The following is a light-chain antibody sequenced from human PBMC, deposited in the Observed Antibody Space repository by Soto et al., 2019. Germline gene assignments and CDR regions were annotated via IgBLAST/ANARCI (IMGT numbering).Light chain of an antibody. CDR3: KKRNNWPLT. CDR2: EAL. Sequence: ETVLPQPPATLSLSPGASSTLSRRASRSISPYLAWYQQKPCQAHRLLIYEALNRATGIPARFSGSGSGTDFTLTISSLEPEDFAVYYCKKRNNWPLTVGRGTKVDIK. V-gene: IGKV3-11*01. CDR1: RSISPY. J-gene: IGKJ4*02.